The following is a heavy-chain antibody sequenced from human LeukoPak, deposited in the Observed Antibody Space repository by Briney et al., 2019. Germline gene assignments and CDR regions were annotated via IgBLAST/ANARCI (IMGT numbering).Heavy chain of an antibody. Sequence: SETLSLTCAVYGGSLSGYYWSWIRQPPGKGLEWIGEINHSGSTNYNPSLKSRVTISVDTSKSQFSLRLSSVTAADTAVYYCARGDYYDSSGYGPGYYFDYWGQGTLVTVSS. CDR1: GGSLSGYY. D-gene: IGHD3-22*01. CDR2: INHSGST. J-gene: IGHJ4*02. CDR3: ARGDYYDSSGYGPGYYFDY. V-gene: IGHV4-34*01.